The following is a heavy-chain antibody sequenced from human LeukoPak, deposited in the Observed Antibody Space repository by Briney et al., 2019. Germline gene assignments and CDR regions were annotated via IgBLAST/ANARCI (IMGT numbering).Heavy chain of an antibody. CDR3: ASVELWTYYDSSDYIHY. D-gene: IGHD3-22*01. Sequence: SETLSLTCTVSAGSISSGDYYWRWVRQPPGKVLEWIGYIYCSGSTYYNPSLESRVTISVDTSKNQFSLKLSCVTAAATAVYYCASVELWTYYDSSDYIHYWGQGSLVTVSS. CDR2: IYCSGST. V-gene: IGHV4-30-4*08. CDR1: AGSISSGDYY. J-gene: IGHJ4*02.